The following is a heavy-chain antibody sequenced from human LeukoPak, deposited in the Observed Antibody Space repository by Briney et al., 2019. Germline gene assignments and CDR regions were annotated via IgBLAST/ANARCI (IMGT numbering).Heavy chain of an antibody. CDR1: GFTFSSYS. D-gene: IGHD4-17*01. CDR3: TRDLGGYGDYGTNFDY. V-gene: IGHV3-21*01. J-gene: IGHJ4*02. Sequence: NPGGSLRLSCAASGFTFSSYSMNWVRQAPGEGLEWVSAISSSSYIYYADSVKGRFTISRDNAKKSLFLQMNSLRAEDTAVYYCTRDLGGYGDYGTNFDYWGQGTLVTVSS. CDR2: ISSSSYI.